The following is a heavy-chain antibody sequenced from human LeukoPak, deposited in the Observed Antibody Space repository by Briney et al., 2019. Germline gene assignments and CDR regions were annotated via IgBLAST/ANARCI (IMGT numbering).Heavy chain of an antibody. D-gene: IGHD3-22*01. CDR1: GFTFSSYS. CDR3: ARGTSSGYYWFDP. Sequence: GGSLRLSCAASGFTFSSYSVNWVRQAPGKGLEWVSSISSSSSYIYYADSVKGRFTISRDNAKNSLYLQMNSLRAEDTAVYYCARGTSSGYYWFDPWGQGTLVTVS. J-gene: IGHJ5*02. CDR2: ISSSSSYI. V-gene: IGHV3-21*01.